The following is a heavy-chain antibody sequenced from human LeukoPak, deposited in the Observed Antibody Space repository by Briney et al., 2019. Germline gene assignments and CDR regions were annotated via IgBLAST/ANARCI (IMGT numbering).Heavy chain of an antibody. CDR1: GFTFSSYE. CDR2: ISSSGSTI. D-gene: IGHD3-22*01. V-gene: IGHV3-48*03. Sequence: GGSLRLSCAASGFTFSSYEMNWVRQAPGKGLEWVSYISSSGSTIYYADSVKGRFTISRDNAKNSLYLQMNSLRAEDTAVYYCARNLYDNSGYYYPYWGQGTLVTVSS. CDR3: ARNLYDNSGYYYPY. J-gene: IGHJ4*02.